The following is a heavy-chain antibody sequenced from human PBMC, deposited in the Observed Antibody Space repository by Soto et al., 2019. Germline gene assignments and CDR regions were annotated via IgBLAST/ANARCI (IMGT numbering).Heavy chain of an antibody. CDR1: GDSFSNYG. Sequence: QVQLVQSGAEVKKPGASVKVSCKVSGDSFSNYGFTWVRQAPGQGLEWMGWISTYNDNTNYAQNLQGRATMTTDTSTTTVYMELRSLRSDDTAVYYCARVMVRLFGSGSARPYGLDVWGQGTTVTVSS. J-gene: IGHJ6*02. V-gene: IGHV1-18*01. CDR3: ARVMVRLFGSGSARPYGLDV. D-gene: IGHD3-10*01. CDR2: ISTYNDNT.